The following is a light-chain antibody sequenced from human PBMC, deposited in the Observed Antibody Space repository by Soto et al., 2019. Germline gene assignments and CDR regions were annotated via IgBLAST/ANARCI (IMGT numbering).Light chain of an antibody. CDR3: QQTYT. Sequence: DIQMTQSPSSLSASVGDRVTITCRASQSISSYVNWYQQKAGKAPKLLIYAASSLQSGVPSRFSGSGSGTDFTLTITSLQPEDFATYYCQQTYTFGGGTKVEIK. V-gene: IGKV1-39*01. CDR1: QSISSY. CDR2: AAS. J-gene: IGKJ4*01.